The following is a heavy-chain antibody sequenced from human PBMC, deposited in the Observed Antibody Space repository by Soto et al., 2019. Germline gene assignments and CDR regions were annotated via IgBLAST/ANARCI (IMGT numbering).Heavy chain of an antibody. D-gene: IGHD2-15*01. Sequence: ASVKVSCKVSGYTLTELSMHWVRQAPGKGLEWMGSFDPEDGKTIYAQKFQGRVTMTEDTSTDTAYMELSSLRSEDTAVYYCATATCYCSGGSCYYYWGQGTLVTVSS. CDR2: FDPEDGKT. J-gene: IGHJ4*02. CDR1: GYTLTELS. V-gene: IGHV1-24*01. CDR3: ATATCYCSGGSCYYY.